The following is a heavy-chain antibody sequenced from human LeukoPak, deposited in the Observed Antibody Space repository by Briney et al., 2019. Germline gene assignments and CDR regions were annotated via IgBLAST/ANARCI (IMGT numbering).Heavy chain of an antibody. Sequence: GEALKISWKGSGSRFTSYWIGWVRQMPGKGLEWMGIIYPGDSDTRYSPSFQGQVTISADKSISTAYLQWSSLKASDTAMYYCARRPGYSSSWTIDYWGQGTLVTVSS. V-gene: IGHV5-51*01. CDR1: GSRFTSYW. CDR3: ARRPGYSSSWTIDY. CDR2: IYPGDSDT. J-gene: IGHJ4*02. D-gene: IGHD6-13*01.